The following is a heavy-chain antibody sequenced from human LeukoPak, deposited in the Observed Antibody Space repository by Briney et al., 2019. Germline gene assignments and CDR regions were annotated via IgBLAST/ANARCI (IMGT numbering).Heavy chain of an antibody. Sequence: GGSLRLSCATSGFTFDDYTMNWVRQPPGKGLEWVSLITWDGGSTFYADSVRGRFTISRDNSKNSLYLQMNNLRTEDTALYYCAKATKRAIYYFDSWGQGTLVTVSS. CDR2: ITWDGGST. V-gene: IGHV3-43*01. CDR1: GFTFDDYT. D-gene: IGHD1-26*01. J-gene: IGHJ4*02. CDR3: AKATKRAIYYFDS.